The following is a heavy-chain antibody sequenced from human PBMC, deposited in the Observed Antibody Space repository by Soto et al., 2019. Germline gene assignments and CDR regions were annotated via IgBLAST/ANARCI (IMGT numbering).Heavy chain of an antibody. CDR1: GFTFSSYG. D-gene: IGHD3-10*01. CDR2: IWYEGSNE. Sequence: QVQLVESGGGVVQPGRSLRLSCAASGFTFSSYGMHWVRQAPGKGLEWVAVIWYEGSNEYDADSVKGRFTISRDNSKNALYLQMNRLRAEDTAVYYCARDRVVRYMDVWGQGTTVTVSS. V-gene: IGHV3-33*01. J-gene: IGHJ6*02. CDR3: ARDRVVRYMDV.